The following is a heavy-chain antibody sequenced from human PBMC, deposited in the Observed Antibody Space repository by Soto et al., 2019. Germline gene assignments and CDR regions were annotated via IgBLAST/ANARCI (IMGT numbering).Heavy chain of an antibody. D-gene: IGHD6-6*01. CDR3: ARLKVAARPGPYYYMDV. Sequence: QLQLQESGPGLVKPSETLSLTCTVSGGSISSSSYYWGWIRQPPGKGLEWIGSIYYSGSTYYNPSLKSRVSIAVDQHKNQFSLKLSSVTPADTAVYYCARLKVAARPGPYYYMDVWGKGTTVTVSS. V-gene: IGHV4-39*01. CDR2: IYYSGST. CDR1: GGSISSSSYY. J-gene: IGHJ6*03.